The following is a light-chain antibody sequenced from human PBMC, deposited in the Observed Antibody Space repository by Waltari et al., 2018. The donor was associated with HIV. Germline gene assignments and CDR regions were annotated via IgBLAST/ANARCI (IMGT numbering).Light chain of an antibody. CDR3: AAWDVSLSGWV. Sequence: SVLTQPPSTSGTPGQKVTISCSGSTSTIGSKFVYWYQQFPGTAPKLLTYRNNERPSGVPDRFSGSKSGISASLAITGLRSEDEADYYCAAWDVSLSGWVFGGGTKLTVL. CDR1: TSTIGSKF. V-gene: IGLV1-47*01. J-gene: IGLJ3*02. CDR2: RNN.